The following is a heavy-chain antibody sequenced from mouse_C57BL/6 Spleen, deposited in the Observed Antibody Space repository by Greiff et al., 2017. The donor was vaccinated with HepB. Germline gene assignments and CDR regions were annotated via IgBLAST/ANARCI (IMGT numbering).Heavy chain of an antibody. J-gene: IGHJ1*03. V-gene: IGHV5-2*01. CDR3: ARRGGSNYWYFDV. D-gene: IGHD2-5*01. CDR2: INSDGGST. CDR1: EYEFPSHD. Sequence: EVKVVESGGGLVQPGESLKLSCESNEYEFPSHDMSWVRKTPEKRLELVAAINSDGGSTYYPDTLEGRFIITRDNTKKTLYLQMRSLRSEDTALYYCARRGGSNYWYFDVWGTGTTVTVSS.